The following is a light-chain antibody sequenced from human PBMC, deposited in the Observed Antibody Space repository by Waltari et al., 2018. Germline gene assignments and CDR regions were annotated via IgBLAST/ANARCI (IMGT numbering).Light chain of an antibody. CDR3: QQYGSSILYT. CDR2: GAS. J-gene: IGKJ2*01. Sequence: IVLTQSPGTLSLSPVETATLSCRTSQSLSKRYFACYQQKPDQAPRLLIYGASSRAAGIPDRFSGSGSGTDFTLTITRLEPEDSAVYYCQQYGSSILYTFGQGTKLEIK. V-gene: IGKV3-20*01. CDR1: QSLSKRY.